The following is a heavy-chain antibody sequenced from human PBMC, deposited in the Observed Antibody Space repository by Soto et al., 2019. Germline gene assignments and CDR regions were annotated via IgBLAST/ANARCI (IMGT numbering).Heavy chain of an antibody. J-gene: IGHJ4*02. CDR2: NYWNDDK. CDR3: TRLDYYSSGYYCDHY. CDR1: GFSVSTSGVG. D-gene: IGHD3-22*01. V-gene: IGHV2-5*01. Sequence: SGPTLVNPTQTLTLTCTVSGFSVSTSGVGVGWIRQPPGKALEWLALNYWNDDKRYSPSLKSRLTVTKDTSKNQVVLTMKNIDPVDTATYFCTRLDYYSSGYYCDHYWGLGTMVTVSS.